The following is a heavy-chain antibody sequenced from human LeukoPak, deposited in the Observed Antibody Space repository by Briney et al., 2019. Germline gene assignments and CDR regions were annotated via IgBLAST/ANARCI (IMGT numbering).Heavy chain of an antibody. Sequence: GGSLRLSCAASGFTFSNYAMNWVRQAPGKGLEWVSTISGSGGSTYYADSVKGRFTISRDNSKSTLYLQMNSLRAEDTAVYYCAKGGLSDAFDIWGQGTMVSVSS. D-gene: IGHD3-16*02. CDR1: GFTFSNYA. CDR2: ISGSGGST. J-gene: IGHJ3*02. CDR3: AKGGLSDAFDI. V-gene: IGHV3-23*01.